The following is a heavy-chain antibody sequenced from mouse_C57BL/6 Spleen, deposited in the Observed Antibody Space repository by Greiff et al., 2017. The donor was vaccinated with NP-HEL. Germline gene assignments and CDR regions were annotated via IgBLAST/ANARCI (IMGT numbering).Heavy chain of an antibody. D-gene: IGHD2-4*01. J-gene: IGHJ4*01. Sequence: VQLQQPGTELVKPGASVKLSCKASGYTFTSYWMHWVKQRPGQGLEWIGNINPSNGGTNYNEKFKSKATLTVDKSSSIAYMQLSSLTSEDSAVYYGAREGDYGGDYYAMDYWGQGTSVTVSS. CDR2: INPSNGGT. CDR1: GYTFTSYW. CDR3: AREGDYGGDYYAMDY. V-gene: IGHV1-53*01.